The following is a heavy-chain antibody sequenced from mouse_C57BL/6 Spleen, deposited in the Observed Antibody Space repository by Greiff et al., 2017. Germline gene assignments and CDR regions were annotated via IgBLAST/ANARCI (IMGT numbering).Heavy chain of an antibody. J-gene: IGHJ3*01. CDR3: ARSRGNYDWFAY. V-gene: IGHV1-61*01. Sequence: QVQLQQPGAELVRPGSSVKLSCKASGYTFTSYWMDWVKQRPGQGLEWIGNIYPSDSETHYNQKFKDKATLTVDKSSSTAYMQLSSLTSEDSAVSYCARSRGNYDWFAYWGQGTLVTVSA. CDR1: GYTFTSYW. CDR2: IYPSDSET. D-gene: IGHD2-1*01.